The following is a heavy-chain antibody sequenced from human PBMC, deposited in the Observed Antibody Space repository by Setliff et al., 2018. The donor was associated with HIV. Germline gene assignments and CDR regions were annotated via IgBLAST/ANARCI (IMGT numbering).Heavy chain of an antibody. V-gene: IGHV4-34*01. J-gene: IGHJ4*02. Sequence: SETLSLTCAVYGGSLSGYHWSWIRQSPGKGLEWIGEINHSGSTNYNPSLKSRVIISIDTSKKQFSLKLTSVTAADTATYYCAAPRGMSTILVYWGQGSRVTVSS. CDR1: GGSLSGYH. CDR2: INHSGST. D-gene: IGHD3-9*01. CDR3: AAPRGMSTILVY.